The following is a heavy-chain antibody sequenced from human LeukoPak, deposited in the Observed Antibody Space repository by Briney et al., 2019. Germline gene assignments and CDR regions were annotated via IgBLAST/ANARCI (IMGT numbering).Heavy chain of an antibody. CDR3: AREENRSSDSSASYPLDY. J-gene: IGHJ4*02. CDR1: GYTFSSND. D-gene: IGHD1-26*01. Sequence: EASVKVSCKASGYTFSSNDINWVRQATGQGLEWMGWMNPRSSNTGYAPKFQGRVTITRNSSISTAYMELSSLRSEDTAVYYCAREENRSSDSSASYPLDYWGQGTLVTVSS. V-gene: IGHV1-8*01. CDR2: MNPRSSNT.